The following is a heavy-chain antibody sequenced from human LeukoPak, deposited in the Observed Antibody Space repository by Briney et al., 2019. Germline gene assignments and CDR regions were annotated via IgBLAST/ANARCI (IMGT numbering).Heavy chain of an antibody. D-gene: IGHD6-19*01. CDR2: ISAYNGNT. CDR1: GYTFTSYG. Sequence: ASVKVPCKASGYTFTSYGISWVRQAPGQGLEWMGWISAYNGNTDYAQKLQGRVTMTTDTSTSTAYMELRSLRSDDTAVYYCARGDEAVAGTMSGYFDLWGRGTLVTVSS. J-gene: IGHJ2*01. CDR3: ARGDEAVAGTMSGYFDL. V-gene: IGHV1-18*01.